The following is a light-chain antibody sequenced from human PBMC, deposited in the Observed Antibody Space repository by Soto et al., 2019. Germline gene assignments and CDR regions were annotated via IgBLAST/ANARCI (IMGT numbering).Light chain of an antibody. CDR2: NVN. V-gene: IGLV2-8*01. CDR1: GSDIGGYNV. Sequence: QSALTQPPSASGSPGQSVAISCTGTGSDIGGYNVDSWYQQHPGKPPQLLIDNVNQTPSGVPDLSAGSKASNTAPLTVSRHQDDDEADYCCTGHGGTNPYVFGTGTKVTVL. J-gene: IGLJ1*01. CDR3: TGHGGTNPYV.